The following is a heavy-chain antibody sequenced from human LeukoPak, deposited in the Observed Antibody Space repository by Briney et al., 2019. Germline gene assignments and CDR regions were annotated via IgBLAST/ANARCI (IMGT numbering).Heavy chain of an antibody. Sequence: ASVKVSCKASGYTFTSYGISWVRQAPGQRLEWMGWISAGNGDTRYPQKFQDRVTITRDTSASTSYMDLTSLTSEDTAMYYCARSDHGDYIDYWGQGTLVTVSS. V-gene: IGHV1-3*01. CDR1: GYTFTSYG. D-gene: IGHD4-17*01. CDR3: ARSDHGDYIDY. J-gene: IGHJ4*02. CDR2: ISAGNGDT.